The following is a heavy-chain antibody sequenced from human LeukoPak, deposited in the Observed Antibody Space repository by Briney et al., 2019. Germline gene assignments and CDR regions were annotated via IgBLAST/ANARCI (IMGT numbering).Heavy chain of an antibody. CDR2: IIPIFGTV. Sequence: ASVKVSCKASGGTFSSYAISWVRQAPGQGLEWMGGIIPIFGTVNYAQKFQGRVTITADESTSTAYMELSSLRSEDTAVYYCARGDYCSSTSCSQNWFDPWGQGTLVTVSS. CDR1: GGTFSSYA. V-gene: IGHV1-69*13. J-gene: IGHJ5*02. D-gene: IGHD2-2*01. CDR3: ARGDYCSSTSCSQNWFDP.